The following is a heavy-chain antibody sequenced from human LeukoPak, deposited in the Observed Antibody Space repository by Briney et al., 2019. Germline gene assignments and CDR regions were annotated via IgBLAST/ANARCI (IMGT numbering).Heavy chain of an antibody. J-gene: IGHJ6*04. CDR1: RGSNNRYH. V-gene: IGHV4-59*01. CDR2: IYYSGST. CDR3: ARLARLTLIRGVTGYHSLDV. D-gene: IGHD3-10*01. Sequence: SETLSLTCTVSRGSNNRYHWCWIRQPPGGGLEWIGYIYYSGSTNYNPSLKSRVTMSVDASKNQFSLWLSSVTAADTAVYYCARLARLTLIRGVTGYHSLDVWGRGTKVTVSS.